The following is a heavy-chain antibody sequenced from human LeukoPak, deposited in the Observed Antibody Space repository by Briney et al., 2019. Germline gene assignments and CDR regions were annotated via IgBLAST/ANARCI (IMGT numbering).Heavy chain of an antibody. CDR1: GYSINSGYY. CDR2: IYHSGYT. Sequence: SETLSLTCNVSGYSINSGYYWSWIRQPPGEGLEWIGSIYHSGYTFYNPSFKSRVTISVDTSKNQFSLKLNSVTAADAALYYCAKSNGYGLIDIWGQGTMVTVSS. D-gene: IGHD3-22*01. CDR3: AKSNGYGLIDI. V-gene: IGHV4-38-2*02. J-gene: IGHJ3*02.